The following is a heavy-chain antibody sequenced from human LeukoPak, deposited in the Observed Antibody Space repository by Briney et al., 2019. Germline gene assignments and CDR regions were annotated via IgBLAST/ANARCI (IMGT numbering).Heavy chain of an antibody. D-gene: IGHD3-22*01. CDR3: AKVPYYYDSSGYIYFDY. J-gene: IGHJ4*02. V-gene: IGHV3-23*01. Sequence: GGSLRLSCAASGFTFSSYAMSWVRQAPGKGLEWVSAISGSGGSTYYADSVKGRFTISRDNSEHTLYLQMNSLRAEDTAVYYCAKVPYYYDSSGYIYFDYWGQGTLVTVSS. CDR1: GFTFSSYA. CDR2: ISGSGGST.